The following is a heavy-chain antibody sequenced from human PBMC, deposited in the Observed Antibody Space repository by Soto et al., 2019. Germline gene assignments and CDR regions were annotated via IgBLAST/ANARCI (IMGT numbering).Heavy chain of an antibody. Sequence: GGSLRLSCAASEFIFTNYWMSWVRQAPGKGLEWVAIIKYDGNEKYYVDPVKGRFTISRDNAKNSVYLQMSSLRAEDTAVYYCARVRYYDRNFDYWGQGTLVTVSS. V-gene: IGHV3-7*05. D-gene: IGHD3-16*01. CDR1: EFIFTNYW. CDR3: ARVRYYDRNFDY. J-gene: IGHJ4*02. CDR2: IKYDGNEK.